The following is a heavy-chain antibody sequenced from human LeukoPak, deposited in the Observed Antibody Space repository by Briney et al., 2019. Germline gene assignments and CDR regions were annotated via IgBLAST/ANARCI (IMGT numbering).Heavy chain of an antibody. Sequence: PETLSLTCTVSGGSISSYYWSWIRQPPGKGLEWIGYIYYSGSTNYNPSLKSRVTISVDTSKNQFSLKLSSVTAADTAVYYCARAPAYSSSCYDYWGQGTLVTVSS. V-gene: IGHV4-59*01. CDR3: ARAPAYSSSCYDY. D-gene: IGHD6-13*01. CDR2: IYYSGST. J-gene: IGHJ4*02. CDR1: GGSISSYY.